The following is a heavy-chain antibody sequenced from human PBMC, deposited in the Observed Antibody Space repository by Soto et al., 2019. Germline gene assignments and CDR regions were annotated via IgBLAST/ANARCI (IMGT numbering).Heavy chain of an antibody. CDR2: ISFEGSHK. V-gene: IGHV3-30-3*01. CDR3: VRAAGRAAAGSSQGVL. D-gene: IGHD6-13*01. J-gene: IGHJ4*02. CDR1: GFAIRNNA. Sequence: QVQLVESGGGVVQPGRSLRLSCEASGFAIRNNAIHWVRQTPGKGLQWVAVISFEGSHKYYADSVKGRFTVSRDNPKNTVSLQMDSLTVEDSALYYCVRAAGRAAAGSSQGVLWGQGTLVTVSS.